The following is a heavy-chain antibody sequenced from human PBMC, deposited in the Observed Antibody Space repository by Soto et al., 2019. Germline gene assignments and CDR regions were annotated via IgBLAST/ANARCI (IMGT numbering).Heavy chain of an antibody. J-gene: IGHJ4*02. Sequence: SVKVSCKASGGTFSSYAISCVRQAPGQGLEWMGGIIPIFGTANYAQKFQGRVTITADESTSTAYMELSSLRSEDTAVYYCARDRKHPTYYYDSSGYLAFDYWGQGTLVTVSS. CDR1: GGTFSSYA. CDR3: ARDRKHPTYYYDSSGYLAFDY. D-gene: IGHD3-22*01. V-gene: IGHV1-69*13. CDR2: IIPIFGTA.